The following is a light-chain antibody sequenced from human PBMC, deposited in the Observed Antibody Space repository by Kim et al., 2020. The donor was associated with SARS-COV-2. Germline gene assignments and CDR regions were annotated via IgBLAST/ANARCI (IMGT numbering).Light chain of an antibody. Sequence: PGKTGRITCGGNSIGSKGVHWYQEKPGQAPVLVISYDSDRPSGIPERFSGANSGNTATLTISRVEAGDEADYYCQVWDSSSDHRVVFGGGTQLTVL. CDR1: SIGSKG. CDR2: YDS. V-gene: IGLV3-21*04. J-gene: IGLJ2*01. CDR3: QVWDSSSDHRVV.